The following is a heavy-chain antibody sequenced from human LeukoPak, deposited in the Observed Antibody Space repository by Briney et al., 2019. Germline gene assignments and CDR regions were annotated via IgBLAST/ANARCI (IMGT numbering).Heavy chain of an antibody. CDR2: IYHSGST. V-gene: IGHV4-39*02. D-gene: IGHD1-1*01. CDR1: GGSISSSSYY. J-gene: IGHJ5*02. Sequence: PSETLSLTCTVSGGSISSSSYYWGWFRQPPGKGLEWIGSIYHSGSTYYNLSFKSRVTISLNTSKNHFSLKLNSVTAADTAVYYCARGSTTGTTSYFDPWGQGTLVTVSS. CDR3: ARGSTTGTTSYFDP.